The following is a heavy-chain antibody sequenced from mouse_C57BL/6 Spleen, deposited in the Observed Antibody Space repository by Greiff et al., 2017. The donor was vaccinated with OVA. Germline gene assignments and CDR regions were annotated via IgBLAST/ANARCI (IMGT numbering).Heavy chain of an antibody. CDR3: ARGIYDGYFTFAY. J-gene: IGHJ3*01. Sequence: EVHLVESGGGLVKPGGSLKLSCAASGFTFSSYTMSWVRQTPEKRLEWVATISGGGGNTYYPDSVKGRFTISRDNAKNTLYLQMSSLRSEDTALYYCARGIYDGYFTFAYWGQGTLVTVSA. CDR2: ISGGGGNT. D-gene: IGHD2-3*01. CDR1: GFTFSSYT. V-gene: IGHV5-9*01.